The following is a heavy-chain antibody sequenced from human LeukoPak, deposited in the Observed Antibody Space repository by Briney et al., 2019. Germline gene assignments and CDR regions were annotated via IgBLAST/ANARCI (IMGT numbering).Heavy chain of an antibody. D-gene: IGHD3-22*01. Sequence: PSETLSLTCAISGGSISSSNWWSWVRQLPGKGLEWIGEIYHSGSTNYNPSLKSRVTISVDKSKNQFSLKLSSVTAADTAVYYCARSKPDSSGYSGNWFDPWGQGTLVTVSS. J-gene: IGHJ5*02. CDR3: ARSKPDSSGYSGNWFDP. CDR1: GGSISSSNW. V-gene: IGHV4-4*02. CDR2: IYHSGST.